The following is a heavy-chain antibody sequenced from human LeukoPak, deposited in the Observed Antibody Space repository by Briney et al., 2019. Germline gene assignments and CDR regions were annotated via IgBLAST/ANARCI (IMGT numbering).Heavy chain of an antibody. V-gene: IGHV3-30*18. CDR2: ISYDGRNK. CDR1: VVTFNNYC. D-gene: IGHD2-2*01. Sequence: QTGGCLRLSCAASVVTFNNYCMHWVRQAPCKGREWVEVISYDGRNKHYQDSVKGRFTISRDISTDTLWLQMDSLRTEDTAVYYCAKGPLRGTAAAIDYWGQGTLVTVSS. J-gene: IGHJ4*02. CDR3: AKGPLRGTAAAIDY.